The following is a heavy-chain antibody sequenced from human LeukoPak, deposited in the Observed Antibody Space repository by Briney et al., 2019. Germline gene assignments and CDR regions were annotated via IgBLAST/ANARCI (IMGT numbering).Heavy chain of an antibody. Sequence: SVKVSCKASGGTFISYAISWVRQAPGQGLEWMGGIIPIFGTANYAQKFQGRVTITTDESTSTAYMELSSLRSGDTAVYYCARSYGDYVLTLDYWGQGTLVTVSS. D-gene: IGHD4-17*01. CDR2: IIPIFGTA. CDR1: GGTFISYA. V-gene: IGHV1-69*05. J-gene: IGHJ4*02. CDR3: ARSYGDYVLTLDY.